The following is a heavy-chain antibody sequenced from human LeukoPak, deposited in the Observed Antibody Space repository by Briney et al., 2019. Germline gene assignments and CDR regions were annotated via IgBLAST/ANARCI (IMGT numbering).Heavy chain of an antibody. CDR2: IIPIFGTA. V-gene: IGHV1-69*01. CDR3: ARDLDD. Sequence: GGSLRLSCAASGFTVSSNYMSWVRQAPGQGLEWMGGIIPIFGTANYAQKFQGRVTITADESTSTAYMELSSLRSEDTAVYYCARDLDDWGQGTLVTVSS. D-gene: IGHD1-1*01. J-gene: IGHJ1*01. CDR1: GFTVSSNY.